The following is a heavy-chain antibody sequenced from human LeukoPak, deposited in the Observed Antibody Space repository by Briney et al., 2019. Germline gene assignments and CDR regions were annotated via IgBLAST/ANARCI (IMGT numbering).Heavy chain of an antibody. Sequence: ASVKVSCKASGYTFTSYGISWVRQAPGQGLEWMGWISAYNGNTNYAQKLQGRVTMTTDTSMSTAYMELRSLRSDDTAVYYCARDLRRYCSSTSCSSPYFDYWGQGTLVTVSS. CDR1: GYTFTSYG. J-gene: IGHJ4*02. CDR2: ISAYNGNT. V-gene: IGHV1-18*01. D-gene: IGHD2-2*01. CDR3: ARDLRRYCSSTSCSSPYFDY.